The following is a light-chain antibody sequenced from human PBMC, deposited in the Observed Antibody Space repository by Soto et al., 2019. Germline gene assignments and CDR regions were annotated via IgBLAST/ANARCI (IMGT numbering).Light chain of an antibody. CDR1: SSNIAAGYD. V-gene: IGLV1-40*01. CDR2: GTT. Sequence: QSALTQPPSMSGAPGQRVTISCTGSSSNIAAGYDVHWYQQPPGAVPKLLIYGTTNRPSGVPDRFSGSNSGTSASLAITGLQAEDEADYYCQSYDSSLNGYVFGTGTKVTVL. J-gene: IGLJ1*01. CDR3: QSYDSSLNGYV.